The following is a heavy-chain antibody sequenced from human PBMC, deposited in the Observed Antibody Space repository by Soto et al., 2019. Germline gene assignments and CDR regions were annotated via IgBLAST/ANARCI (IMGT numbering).Heavy chain of an antibody. J-gene: IGHJ5*02. V-gene: IGHV5-51*01. CDR1: GYSFTSYW. CDR3: ARHGFYGDYSSNYFDP. D-gene: IGHD4-17*01. Sequence: PGESLKISCKGSGYSFTSYWIAWVRQMPGKGLEYMGIIYPADSDTRYSPSFQGQVTISADKSISTAYLQWSSLKASDTAMYYCARHGFYGDYSSNYFDPWGPGTLVTVSS. CDR2: IYPADSDT.